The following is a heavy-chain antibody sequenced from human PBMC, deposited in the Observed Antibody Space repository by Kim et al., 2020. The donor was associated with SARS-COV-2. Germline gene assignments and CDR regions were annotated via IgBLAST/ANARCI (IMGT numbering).Heavy chain of an antibody. D-gene: IGHD3-10*01. J-gene: IGHJ4*02. Sequence: GGSLRLSCAASGFTFSNAWMIWVRQAPGKGLEWVGRIKSKTDGGTTDYAAPVKGRFTISRDDSKNTLYLQMNSLKTEDTAVYYCTTSSKYYYGSGSYSLNYWGQGTLVTVSS. V-gene: IGHV3-15*01. CDR2: IKSKTDGGTT. CDR3: TTSSKYYYGSGSYSLNY. CDR1: GFTFSNAW.